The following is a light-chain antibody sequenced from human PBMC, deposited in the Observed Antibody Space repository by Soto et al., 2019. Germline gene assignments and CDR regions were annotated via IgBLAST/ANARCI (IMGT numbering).Light chain of an antibody. CDR1: QTISTW. CDR3: QQYNSYWT. V-gene: IGKV1-5*03. CDR2: KAS. Sequence: DIQMTQSPSTLSASLGDRVTTSCRASQTISTWLAWYQQKPGKAPNLLIYKASSLESGVPSRFSGSGSGTEFTLTISSLQPDDFATYYCQQYNSYWTFGQGTKVDI. J-gene: IGKJ1*01.